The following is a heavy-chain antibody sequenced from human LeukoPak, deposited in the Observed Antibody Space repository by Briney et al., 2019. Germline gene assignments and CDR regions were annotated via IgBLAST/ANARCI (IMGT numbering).Heavy chain of an antibody. Sequence: PGGSLRLSCAASGFTFSSYWMTWVRQAPGKGLEWVANIKQDGSEKYYVDSVKGRLTVSRDNAKKSLYLQMNSLRAEDTAVYSCARDSTIFGVVGSSDYWGQGTLVTVSS. D-gene: IGHD3-3*01. CDR2: IKQDGSEK. J-gene: IGHJ4*02. V-gene: IGHV3-7*01. CDR1: GFTFSSYW. CDR3: ARDSTIFGVVGSSDY.